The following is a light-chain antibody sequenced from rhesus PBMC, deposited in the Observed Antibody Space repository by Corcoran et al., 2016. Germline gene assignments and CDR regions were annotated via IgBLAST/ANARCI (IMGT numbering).Light chain of an antibody. CDR3: QQYNSLPLT. CDR1: QAISTF. CDR2: STD. J-gene: IGKJ4*01. V-gene: IGKV1-32*01. Sequence: DIQMTQSPSSLSASVGDRVTITCRASQAISTFLNWYQQKPGKAPKLLSYSTDSLESGVPSRFSGSGFGTEFTLTISSLQPEDFTTYYCQQYNSLPLTFGGGTKVEIK.